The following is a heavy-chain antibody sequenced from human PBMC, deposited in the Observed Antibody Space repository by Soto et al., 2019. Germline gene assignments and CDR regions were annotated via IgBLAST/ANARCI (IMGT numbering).Heavy chain of an antibody. CDR1: GFTFDDYA. CDR2: ISGNGAST. V-gene: IGHV3-43*02. CDR3: AKDIMIDEGPRAPHTVNDYYYYGMDV. J-gene: IGHJ6*02. D-gene: IGHD4-4*01. Sequence: GSLRLSCAASGFTFDDYATTWVRQAPGKGLEWVSAISGNGASTYYADSVKGRFTISRDNSKNSLYLQMNSLRTEDTALYYCAKDIMIDEGPRAPHTVNDYYYYGMDVWGQGTTVTVSS.